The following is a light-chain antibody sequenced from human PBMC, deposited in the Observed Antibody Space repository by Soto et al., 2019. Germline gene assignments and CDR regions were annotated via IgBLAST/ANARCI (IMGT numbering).Light chain of an antibody. CDR3: QQTYSTPWT. CDR2: AAS. Sequence: DIQMTQSPSSLSASVGDRVTITCRASQSINIYLNWYQQKPGKAPKLLIYAASSLLTGVPLRFSGSESGTAFTLTISTLQPEDFATYYCQQTYSTPWTFGQGTKVEIK. J-gene: IGKJ1*01. V-gene: IGKV1-39*01. CDR1: QSINIY.